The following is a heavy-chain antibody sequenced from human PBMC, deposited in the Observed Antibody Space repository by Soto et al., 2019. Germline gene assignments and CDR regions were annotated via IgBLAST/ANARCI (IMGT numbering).Heavy chain of an antibody. J-gene: IGHJ4*02. Sequence: GGSLRLSCAASGFTFSSYAMSWVRQAPGKGLEWVSATSGSGGNTYYADSVKGRFTISRDNSKNTLYLQMNSLRAEDTAVYYCAKPILYCSSTSCYDYWGQGTLVTVSS. CDR3: AKPILYCSSTSCYDY. CDR2: TSGSGGNT. V-gene: IGHV3-23*01. CDR1: GFTFSSYA. D-gene: IGHD2-2*01.